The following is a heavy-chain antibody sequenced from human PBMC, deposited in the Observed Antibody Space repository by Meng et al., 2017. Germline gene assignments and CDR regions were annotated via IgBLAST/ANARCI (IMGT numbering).Heavy chain of an antibody. D-gene: IGHD4-17*01. CDR1: GFTFSSYW. CDR2: INHSGST. Sequence: ESLKISCAASGFTFSSYWMSWVRQPPGKGLEWIGEINHSGSTNYNPSLKSRVTISVDTSKNQFSLKLSSVTAADTAVYYCASADYGDYLPTHHWGQGTLVTVSS. V-gene: IGHV4-34*01. CDR3: ASADYGDYLPTHH. J-gene: IGHJ5*02.